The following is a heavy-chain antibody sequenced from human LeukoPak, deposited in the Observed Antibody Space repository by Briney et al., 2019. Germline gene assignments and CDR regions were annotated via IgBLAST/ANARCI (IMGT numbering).Heavy chain of an antibody. V-gene: IGHV3-23*01. D-gene: IGHD3-3*01. J-gene: IGHJ6*03. CDR1: GFSFSSYV. CDR2: ISGSSGST. Sequence: GGSLRLSCAASGFSFSSYVMSWVRQAPGKGLEWVSGISGSSGSTYYADSVKGRFTISRDNPKNTLHLQMNSLRAEDTAVYYCVKNFWSDKYYFYYMDVWGKGTTVTVSS. CDR3: VKNFWSDKYYFYYMDV.